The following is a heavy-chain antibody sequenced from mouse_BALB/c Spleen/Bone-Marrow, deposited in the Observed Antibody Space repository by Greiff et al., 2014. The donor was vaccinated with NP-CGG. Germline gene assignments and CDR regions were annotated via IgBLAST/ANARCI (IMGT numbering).Heavy chain of an antibody. V-gene: IGHV5-12-1*01. Sequence: EVKLMESGGGLVKPGGSLKLSCAASGFAFSSYDMSWVRQTPEKRLEWVAYISSGGGSTYYPDTVKGRFTISRDNAKNTLYLRMSSLKSEDTAMYYCAREVLRDYFDYWGQGTTLTVSS. D-gene: IGHD1-1*01. CDR1: GFAFSSYD. CDR2: ISSGGGST. J-gene: IGHJ2*01. CDR3: AREVLRDYFDY.